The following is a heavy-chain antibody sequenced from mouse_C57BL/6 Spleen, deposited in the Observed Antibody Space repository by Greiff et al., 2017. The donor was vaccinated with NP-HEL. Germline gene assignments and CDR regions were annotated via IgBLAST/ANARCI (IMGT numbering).Heavy chain of an antibody. V-gene: IGHV5-4*01. Sequence: EVQGVESGGGLVKPGGSLKLSCAASGFTFSSYAMSWVRQTPEKRLEWVATISDGGSYTYYPDNVKGRFTISRDNAKNNLYLQMSHLKSEDTAMYYCAREASAMDYWGQGTSVTVSS. CDR2: ISDGGSYT. CDR1: GFTFSSYA. CDR3: AREASAMDY. J-gene: IGHJ4*01.